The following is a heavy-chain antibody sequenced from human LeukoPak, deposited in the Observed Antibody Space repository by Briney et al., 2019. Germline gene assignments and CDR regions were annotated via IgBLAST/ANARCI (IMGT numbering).Heavy chain of an antibody. D-gene: IGHD3-10*01. Sequence: SQTFSLTCAISGDSVSSNSAAWNWIRQSPSRGLEWLGRTYYRSKWYNDYAVSVKSRITINPDTSKNQFSLQLNSVTPEDTAVYYCARYYYGSGSSQNWFDPWGQGTLVTVSS. CDR3: ARYYYGSGSSQNWFDP. CDR1: GDSVSSNSAA. V-gene: IGHV6-1*01. J-gene: IGHJ5*02. CDR2: TYYRSKWYN.